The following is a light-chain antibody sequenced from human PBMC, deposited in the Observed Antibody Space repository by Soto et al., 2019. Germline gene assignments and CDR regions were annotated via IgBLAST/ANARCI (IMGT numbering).Light chain of an antibody. V-gene: IGKV1-8*01. J-gene: IGKJ4*01. CDR2: AAS. CDR3: LQDDSYPQS. Sequence: AIRVTQSPSSFSASTGDRVTITCRASQGISSYLAWYQQKPGKAPKILIYAASTLQSGAPSRFSASGSETEFTLTISDLRSEDFATYYCLQDDSYPQSFCGGTKVEIK. CDR1: QGISSY.